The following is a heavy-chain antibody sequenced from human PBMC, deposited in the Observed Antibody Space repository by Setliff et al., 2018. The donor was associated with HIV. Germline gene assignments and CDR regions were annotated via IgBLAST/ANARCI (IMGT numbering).Heavy chain of an antibody. Sequence: ASVKVSCKASGFTFNNYVIHWVRQAPGQRLEWMGWINIYNGYIKYSEEFQARVTMARDTFANTAYMELSGLRSEDTAVYYCSRFSTRDTFDVWGQGTTVTVSS. V-gene: IGHV1-3*03. J-gene: IGHJ3*01. CDR2: INIYNGYI. CDR1: GFTFNNYV. CDR3: SRFSTRDTFDV. D-gene: IGHD2-2*01.